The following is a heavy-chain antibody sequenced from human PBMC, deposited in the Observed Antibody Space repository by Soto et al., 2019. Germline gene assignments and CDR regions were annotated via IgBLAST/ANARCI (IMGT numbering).Heavy chain of an antibody. CDR3: AKDTYSSSWYF. J-gene: IGHJ4*02. CDR1: GFTFTKYA. D-gene: IGHD2-2*01. Sequence: GGSLRLSCAASGFTFTKYAMTWVRQAPGKGLEWVSSISKSGGDTYYADSVKGRFTISRDNSKNTLYLQMNGLRAEDTALYFCAKDTYSSSWYFWGQGTLVTSPQ. V-gene: IGHV3-23*01. CDR2: ISKSGGDT.